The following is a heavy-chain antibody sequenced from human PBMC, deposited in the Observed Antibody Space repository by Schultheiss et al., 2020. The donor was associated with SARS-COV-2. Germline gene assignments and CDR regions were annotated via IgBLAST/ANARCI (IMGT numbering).Heavy chain of an antibody. CDR1: GFTFSSYD. CDR2: ISSSSSYI. CDR3: ARDPDIVVVVAATPGWFDP. Sequence: GGSLRLSCSVSGFTFSSYDMHWVRQAPGKGLEWVSSISSSSSYIYYADSVKGRFTISRDNAKNSLYLQMNSLRAEDTAVYYCARDPDIVVVVAATPGWFDPWGQGTLVTVSS. V-gene: IGHV3-21*01. D-gene: IGHD2-15*01. J-gene: IGHJ5*02.